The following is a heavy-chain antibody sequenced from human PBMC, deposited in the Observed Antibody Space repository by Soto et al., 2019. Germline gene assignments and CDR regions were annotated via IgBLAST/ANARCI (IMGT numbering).Heavy chain of an antibody. D-gene: IGHD2-15*01. CDR3: ARDSRDCFGGCCYDSDLFDP. J-gene: IGHJ5*02. Sequence: SETLSLTCTVSGGSISSYYWSWIRQPPGKGLEWIGYIYYSGSTNYNPSLKSRVTISVDTSKNQFSLKLSSVTAADTAVYYCARDSRDCFGGCCYDSDLFDPWAQRTFDTVS. CDR2: IYYSGST. V-gene: IGHV4-59*01. CDR1: GGSISSYY.